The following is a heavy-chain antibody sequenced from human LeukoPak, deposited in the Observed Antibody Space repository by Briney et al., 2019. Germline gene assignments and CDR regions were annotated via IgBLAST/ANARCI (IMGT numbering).Heavy chain of an antibody. CDR3: ASNCGGDCY. CDR1: GFTFSSYA. V-gene: IGHV3-30-3*01. Sequence: GGSLRLPCAASGFTFSSYAMHWVRQAPGKGLEWVAVISYDGSNKYYADSVKGRFTISRDNSKNTLYLQMNSLRVEDTAMYYCASNCGGDCYWGKGTTVTVSS. J-gene: IGHJ6*04. D-gene: IGHD2-21*01. CDR2: ISYDGSNK.